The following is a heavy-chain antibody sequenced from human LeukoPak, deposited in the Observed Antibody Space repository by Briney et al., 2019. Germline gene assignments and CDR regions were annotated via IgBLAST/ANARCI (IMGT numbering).Heavy chain of an antibody. V-gene: IGHV3-30*18. CDR3: AKDILRGYSYGSPDY. Sequence: PGGSLRLSCAASGFTFSSYAMSWVRQAPGKGLEWVAVISYDGSNKYYADSVKGRFTISRDNSKNTLYLQMNSLRAEDTAVYYCAKDILRGYSYGSPDYWGQGTLVTVSS. CDR1: GFTFSSYA. J-gene: IGHJ4*02. D-gene: IGHD5-18*01. CDR2: ISYDGSNK.